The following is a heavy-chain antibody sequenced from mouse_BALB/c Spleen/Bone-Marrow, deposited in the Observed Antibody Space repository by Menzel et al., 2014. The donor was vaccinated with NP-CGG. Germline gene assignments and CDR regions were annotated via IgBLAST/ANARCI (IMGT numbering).Heavy chain of an antibody. CDR3: ARGSLAYWYFDV. J-gene: IGHJ1*01. V-gene: IGHV3-2*02. D-gene: IGHD4-1*01. CDR2: ISYSGST. Sequence: VQLKQSGPGLVKPSQSLSLTCTVTGYSITSDYAWNWIRQFPGNKLEWMGYISYSGSTSYNPPLKSRISITRDTSKNQFFLQLNSVTTEDTATYYCARGSLAYWYFDVWGAGTTVTVSS. CDR1: GYSITSDYA.